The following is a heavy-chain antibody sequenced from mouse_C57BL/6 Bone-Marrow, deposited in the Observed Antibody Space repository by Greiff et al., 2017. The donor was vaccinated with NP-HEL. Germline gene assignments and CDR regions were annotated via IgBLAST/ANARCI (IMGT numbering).Heavy chain of an antibody. D-gene: IGHD1-2*01. CDR1: GIDFSRYW. Sequence: EASGIDFSRYWMSWVRRAPGKGLEWIGEINPDSSTINYAPSLKDKFIISRDNAKNTLYLQMSKVRSEDTALYYCARGELLRRFAYWGQGTLVTVSA. V-gene: IGHV4-1*01. CDR2: INPDSSTI. CDR3: ARGELLRRFAY. J-gene: IGHJ3*01.